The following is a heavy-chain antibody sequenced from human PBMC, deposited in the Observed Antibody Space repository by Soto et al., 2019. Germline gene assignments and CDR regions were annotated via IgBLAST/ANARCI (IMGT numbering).Heavy chain of an antibody. CDR1: SSYY. CDR2: IYYSGST. J-gene: IGHJ5*02. V-gene: IGHV4-59*01. Sequence: SSYYWSWIRQPPGKGLEWIGYIYYSGSTNYNPSLKSRVTISVDTSKNQFSLKLSSVTAVDTAVYYCARVSIFGVVRGFDPWGQGTLVTVSS. CDR3: ARVSIFGVVRGFDP. D-gene: IGHD3-3*01.